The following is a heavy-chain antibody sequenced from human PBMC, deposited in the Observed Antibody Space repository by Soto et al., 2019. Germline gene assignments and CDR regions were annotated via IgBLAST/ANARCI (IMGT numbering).Heavy chain of an antibody. V-gene: IGHV3-30-3*01. CDR1: GFTFSSYA. CDR3: ARDPRSGYYFRPDYYHYYYGMDV. D-gene: IGHD3-3*01. Sequence: GGSLRLSCAASGFTFSSYAMHWVRQAPGKGLEWVAVISYDGSNKYYADSVKGRFTISRDNSKNTLYLQMNSLRAEDTAVYYCARDPRSGYYFRPDYYHYYYGMDVWGQGTTVTVSS. CDR2: ISYDGSNK. J-gene: IGHJ6*02.